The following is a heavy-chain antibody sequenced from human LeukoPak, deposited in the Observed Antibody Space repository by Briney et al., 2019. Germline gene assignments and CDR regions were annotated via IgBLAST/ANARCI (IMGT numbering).Heavy chain of an antibody. D-gene: IGHD6-6*01. CDR2: IYYSGST. V-gene: IGHV4-39*01. CDR1: GGSISSSSYY. Sequence: SETLSLTCTVSGGSISSSSYYWGWIRQPPGKGLEWIGSIYYSGSTYYNPSLKSRVTISVDTSKNQFAVKVSSATAADTAVYYCARRRPSHYFDYWGQGTLVTVSS. CDR3: ARRRPSHYFDY. J-gene: IGHJ4*02.